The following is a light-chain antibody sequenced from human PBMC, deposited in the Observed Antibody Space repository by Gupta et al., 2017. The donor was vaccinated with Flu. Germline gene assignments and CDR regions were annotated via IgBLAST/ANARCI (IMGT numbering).Light chain of an antibody. CDR2: EGS. J-gene: IGLJ3*02. Sequence: ITISWTGSSSDVGSYNLVSWYQQHPAKALNFMIYEGSKRPAGVSNRFSGSKSGNTASLTISGLQDEDEADYYCCSYVGSSTWVFGGGTKLTVL. CDR3: CSYVGSSTWV. CDR1: SSDVGSYNL. V-gene: IGLV2-23*01.